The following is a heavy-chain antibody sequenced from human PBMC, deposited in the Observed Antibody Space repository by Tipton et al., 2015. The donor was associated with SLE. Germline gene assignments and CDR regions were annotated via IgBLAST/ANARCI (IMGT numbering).Heavy chain of an antibody. CDR2: IYYSGSP. V-gene: IGHV4-39*07. CDR1: GGSITSRDFS. Sequence: TLSLTCSVSGGSITSRDFSWGWIRQPPGEGLESFGSIYYSGSPTYNPSLRSRVTISVDTSRNQLSLALNSVTAADTAVYYCARTNRLPYRVYFDSWGQGALVTVSS. CDR3: ARTNRLPYRVYFDS. D-gene: IGHD1-14*01. J-gene: IGHJ4*02.